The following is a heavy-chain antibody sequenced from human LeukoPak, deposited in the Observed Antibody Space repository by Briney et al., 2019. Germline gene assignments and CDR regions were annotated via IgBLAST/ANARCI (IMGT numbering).Heavy chain of an antibody. CDR1: GGSLSSYY. CDR3: AGGYFDWSAYYYYMDV. J-gene: IGHJ6*03. Sequence: SETLSLTCTVSGGSLSSYYWSWIRQPPGKGLEWIGYIYYSGSTNHNPSLTSRVTISVDTSKNQFSLKLSSVTAADTAVYYCAGGYFDWSAYYYYMDVWGKGTTVTVSS. CDR2: IYYSGST. V-gene: IGHV4-59*01. D-gene: IGHD3-9*01.